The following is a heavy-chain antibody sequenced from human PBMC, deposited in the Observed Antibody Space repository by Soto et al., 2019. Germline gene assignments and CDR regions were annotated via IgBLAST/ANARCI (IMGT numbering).Heavy chain of an antibody. CDR3: AKDLSATTSYYYYGMDV. CDR1: GFTFDDYT. D-gene: IGHD2-15*01. CDR2: ISWDGGST. J-gene: IGHJ6*02. V-gene: IGHV3-43*01. Sequence: GGSLRLSCAASGFTFDDYTMHWVRQAPGKGLEWVSLISWDGGSTYYADSVKGRFTISRDNSKNSLYLQMNSLRTEDTALYYYAKDLSATTSYYYYGMDVWGQGTTVTVSS.